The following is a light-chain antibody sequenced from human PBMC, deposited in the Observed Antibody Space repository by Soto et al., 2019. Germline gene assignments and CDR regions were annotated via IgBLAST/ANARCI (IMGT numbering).Light chain of an antibody. J-gene: IGKJ5*01. Sequence: IVMTQSPATLSVSPGERATLSCRASQSVSSNLAWYQQKPGQAPRLLIYGASTRATGIPDRFSGSGSGTDFTLTISSLDPEDFAVYYCQQRSNRPLTFGQGTRLEIK. V-gene: IGKV3-15*01. CDR2: GAS. CDR1: QSVSSN. CDR3: QQRSNRPLT.